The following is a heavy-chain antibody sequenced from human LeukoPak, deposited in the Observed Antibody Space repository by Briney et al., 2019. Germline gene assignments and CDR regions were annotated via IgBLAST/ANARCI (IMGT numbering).Heavy chain of an antibody. CDR1: GFTFRDHY. D-gene: IGHD5-12*01. J-gene: IGHJ4*02. V-gene: IGHV3-23*01. CDR3: AKGSGSGYFLDY. CDR2: ISGSGGST. Sequence: GGSLRLSCTASGFTFRDHYMDWVRQAPGKGLEWISSISGSGGSTYYADSVKGRFTTSRDNSKNTLYLQMNSLRAEDTAVYYCAKGSGSGYFLDYWGQGTLVTVSS.